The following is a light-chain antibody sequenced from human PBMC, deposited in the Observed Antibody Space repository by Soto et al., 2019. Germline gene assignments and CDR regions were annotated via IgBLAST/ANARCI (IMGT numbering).Light chain of an antibody. J-gene: IGKJ5*01. CDR2: GAS. CDR1: QFVSSRS. V-gene: IGKV3-20*01. Sequence: EFVLTQSPGTLSLSPAQRSTLSGSASQFVSSRSLAWYQQKLGQAPRLLIYGASNRATGIPGRFSASGSGTDFTLTITPLEPEDFAVYFCQQYANSPITFGQGTRLE. CDR3: QQYANSPIT.